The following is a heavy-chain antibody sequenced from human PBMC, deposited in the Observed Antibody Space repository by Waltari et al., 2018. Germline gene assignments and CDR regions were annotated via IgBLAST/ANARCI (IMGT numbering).Heavy chain of an antibody. D-gene: IGHD3-22*01. J-gene: IGHJ4*02. Sequence: EVQLLESGGGLVQPGGSLRLSCADSGFSFRSFGMSWVRQAPGKGLEWVSAIGAVTRPYYADSVKGRFTISRDNSKNTLFLQMNSLRAEDTAIYYCARVHSLGQYDTSGAESNFDHWGQGALVTVSS. V-gene: IGHV3-23*01. CDR2: IGAVTRP. CDR1: GFSFRSFG. CDR3: ARVHSLGQYDTSGAESNFDH.